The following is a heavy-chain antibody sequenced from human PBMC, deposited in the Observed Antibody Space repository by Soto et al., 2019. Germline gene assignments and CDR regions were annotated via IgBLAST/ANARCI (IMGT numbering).Heavy chain of an antibody. CDR1: GFTFSDYY. J-gene: IGHJ4*02. V-gene: IGHV3-11*05. Sequence: GGSLRLSCAASGFTFSDYYMSWIRQAPGKGLEWVSYISSSSYTNYADSVKGRFTISRDNAKNSLYLQMNSLRAEDTAVYYCARDFRGEPGSTSCSDYWGQGTLVTV. CDR2: ISSSSYT. CDR3: ARDFRGEPGSTSCSDY. D-gene: IGHD2-2*01.